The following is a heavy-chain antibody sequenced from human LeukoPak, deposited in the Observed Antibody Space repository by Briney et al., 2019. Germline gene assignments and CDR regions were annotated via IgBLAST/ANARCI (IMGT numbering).Heavy chain of an antibody. Sequence: SETLSLTCTVSGGSISSSNYYGSWVRQPAGKGLEWIGRIYASGSTNYNPSLKSRVNISLDTSKNQFSLKLTSVTAADTAVYYCAGAPAGSLKWESPLDYWGQGTLVTVSS. J-gene: IGHJ4*02. D-gene: IGHD1-26*01. CDR3: AGAPAGSLKWESPLDY. CDR2: IYASGST. V-gene: IGHV4-61*02. CDR1: GGSISSSNYY.